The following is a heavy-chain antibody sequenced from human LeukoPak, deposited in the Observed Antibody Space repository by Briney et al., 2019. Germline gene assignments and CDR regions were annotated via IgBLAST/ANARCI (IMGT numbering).Heavy chain of an antibody. D-gene: IGHD4-17*01. Sequence: PGGSPRLSCTACGFTFADYAMSWVRQAPGKGLEWVGVIRNKAYGGTTEYAASVKGRFTISRDDSKSIAYLQMNSLKTEDTAVYYCTRNGTTVTTISYYYYYYYMDVWGKGTTVTVSS. CDR2: IRNKAYGGTT. CDR1: GFTFADYA. V-gene: IGHV3-49*04. J-gene: IGHJ6*03. CDR3: TRNGTTVTTISYYYYYYYMDV.